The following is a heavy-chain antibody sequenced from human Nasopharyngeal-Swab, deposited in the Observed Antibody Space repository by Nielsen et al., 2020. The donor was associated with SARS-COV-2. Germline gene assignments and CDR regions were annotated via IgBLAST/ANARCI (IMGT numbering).Heavy chain of an antibody. D-gene: IGHD1-26*01. V-gene: IGHV1-69*04. CDR1: GGTFSSYA. CDR2: IIPILGIA. J-gene: IGHJ3*02. Sequence: SVQVSCKASGGTFSSYAISWVRQAPGQGLEWMGRIIPILGIANYAQKFQGRVTITADKSTSTAYMELSSLRSEDTAVYYCASRAVPYSGSYRHTDAFDIWGQGTMVTVSS. CDR3: ASRAVPYSGSYRHTDAFDI.